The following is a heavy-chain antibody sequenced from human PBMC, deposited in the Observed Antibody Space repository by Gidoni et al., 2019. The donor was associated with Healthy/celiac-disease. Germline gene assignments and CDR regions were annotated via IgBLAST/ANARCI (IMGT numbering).Heavy chain of an antibody. CDR1: GGSIRSSRYY. CDR3: ARHSHGWYSSGWYPYFDY. CDR2: IYYSGST. J-gene: IGHJ4*02. V-gene: IGHV4-39*01. Sequence: QLQLQESGPGLVKPSETLSLTCTVSGGSIRSSRYYWGWIRQPPGKGLEWIGSIYYSGSTYYNPSLKSRVTISVDTSKNQFSLKLSSVTAADTAVYYCARHSHGWYSSGWYPYFDYWGQGTLVTVSS. D-gene: IGHD6-19*01.